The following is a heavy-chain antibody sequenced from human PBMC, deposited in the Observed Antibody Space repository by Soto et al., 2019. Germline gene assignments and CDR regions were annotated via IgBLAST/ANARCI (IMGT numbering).Heavy chain of an antibody. CDR3: AREIGPTLFDS. CDR1: GFTFSSYD. V-gene: IGHV3-13*04. CDR2: IGTAGDT. J-gene: IGHJ4*02. D-gene: IGHD3-22*01. Sequence: VWSLRLSCSASGFTFSSYDMHWVRQGPGKGLEWVSAIGTAGDTNYAGSVKGRFTISRENAKNSLYLQMNSLRAGDTAIYFCAREIGPTLFDSWGQGTLF.